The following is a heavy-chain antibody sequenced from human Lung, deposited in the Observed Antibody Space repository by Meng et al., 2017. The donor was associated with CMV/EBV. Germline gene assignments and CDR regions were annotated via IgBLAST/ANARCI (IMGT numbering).Heavy chain of an antibody. D-gene: IGHD2/OR15-2a*01. CDR3: TRDPGLSTSWYFDY. J-gene: IGHJ4*02. V-gene: IGHV3-49*04. CDR2: IRSKAYGGTT. Sequence: SXRLXXTASGFTFGDYAMSWVRQAPGKGLEWVGFIRSKAYGGTTEYAASVKGRFTISRDDSKSIAYLQMNSLNTEDTAMYYCTRDPGLSTSWYFDYWGQGTXVTVSS. CDR1: GFTFGDYA.